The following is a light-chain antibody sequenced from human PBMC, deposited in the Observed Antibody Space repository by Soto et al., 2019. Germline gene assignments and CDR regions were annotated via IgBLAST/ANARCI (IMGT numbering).Light chain of an antibody. CDR2: DVS. CDR3: SSYTSSSPPYV. J-gene: IGLJ1*01. CDR1: SSDVGGYNY. V-gene: IGLV2-14*01. Sequence: ALTQPASVSGSPGQSITISCTGTSSDVGGYNYVSWYQQHPGKAPKLMIYDVSNRPSGVSNRFSGSKSGNTASLTISGLQAEDEADYYCSSYTSSSPPYVFGTGTKVTVL.